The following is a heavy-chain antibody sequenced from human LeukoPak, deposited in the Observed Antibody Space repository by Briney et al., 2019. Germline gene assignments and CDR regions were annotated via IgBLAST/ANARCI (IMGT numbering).Heavy chain of an antibody. CDR2: IYFLGST. V-gene: IGHV4-59*11. CDR1: GGSISSHH. J-gene: IGHJ4*02. CDR3: ARGGSDIVVVVAAFDY. Sequence: SETLSLTCNVSGGSISSHHWSWIRQPPGRGLEWIGYIYFLGSTNYNPSLKSRDTISVDMSKNQFSLKLSSVTAADTAVYYCARGGSDIVVVVAAFDYWGQGTLVTVSS. D-gene: IGHD2-15*01.